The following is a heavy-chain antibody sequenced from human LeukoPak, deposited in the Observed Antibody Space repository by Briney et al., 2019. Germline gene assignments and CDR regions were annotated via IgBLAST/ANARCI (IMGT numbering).Heavy chain of an antibody. Sequence: PGGSLRLSCEASGFLFRSNGTHWVRQAPGKGLEWVAFIRSDGNVTKYLDSIKGRFTISRDNSKNILYLQLNDVRPDDTAVYFCAKDHGFWSGFLFWGQGTLVTVSS. CDR1: GFLFRSNG. CDR2: IRSDGNVT. CDR3: AKDHGFWSGFLF. D-gene: IGHD3-3*01. J-gene: IGHJ4*02. V-gene: IGHV3-30*02.